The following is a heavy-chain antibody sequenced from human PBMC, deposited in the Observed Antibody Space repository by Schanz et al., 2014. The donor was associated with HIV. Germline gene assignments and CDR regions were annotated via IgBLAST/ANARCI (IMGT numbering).Heavy chain of an antibody. D-gene: IGHD6-13*01. CDR2: IWYDGSNK. V-gene: IGHV3-33*01. Sequence: QVQLVESGGGVVQPGRSLRLSCTASGFTFSNYGMHWVRQAPGKGLEWVAAIWYDGSNKFYADSVKGRFTISRDNAKKSLYLQVNSLRAEDTAFYYCARDQGIESGDNYGMDVWGQGTTVTVSS. CDR1: GFTFSNYG. CDR3: ARDQGIESGDNYGMDV. J-gene: IGHJ6*02.